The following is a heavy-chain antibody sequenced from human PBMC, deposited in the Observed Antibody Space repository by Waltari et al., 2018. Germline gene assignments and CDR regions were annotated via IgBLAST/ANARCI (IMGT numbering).Heavy chain of an antibody. V-gene: IGHV3-48*04. Sequence: EVQLVESGGGLVQPGGSLRLSCAASGFTFSSYSMNWVRQAPGKGLEWVSYISSSSSNIYYADSVKGRFTISRDNAKNSLYLQMNSLRAEDTAVYYCASNYYDSSGYPDAFDIWGQGTMVTVSS. CDR2: ISSSSSNI. CDR3: ASNYYDSSGYPDAFDI. CDR1: GFTFSSYS. J-gene: IGHJ3*02. D-gene: IGHD3-22*01.